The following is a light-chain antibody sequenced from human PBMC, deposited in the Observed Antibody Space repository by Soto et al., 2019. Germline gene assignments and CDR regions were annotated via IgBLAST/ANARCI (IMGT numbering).Light chain of an antibody. CDR2: GAS. J-gene: IGKJ5*01. Sequence: ELVLTQSPDTLSLSPGERTTLSCRASQSVYSNYLAWYQHKPGQAPRLLIYGASSRATGIPDRFTGSGSGTDFTLTINRLEPEDFAVYYCQQYGTSSITFGQGTRLDIK. CDR3: QQYGTSSIT. V-gene: IGKV3-20*01. CDR1: QSVYSNY.